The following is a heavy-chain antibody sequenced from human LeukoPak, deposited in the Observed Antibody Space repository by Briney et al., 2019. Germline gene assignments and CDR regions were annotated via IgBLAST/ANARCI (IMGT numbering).Heavy chain of an antibody. CDR3: ARVLAQQQGY. D-gene: IGHD6-13*01. Sequence: GGSLRLSCAASGFTFSTYWMHWVRQAPGKGLVWVSHINSDGRTTTYADSVTGRFTISRDNAKNTLYLQMNSLRAEDTAVYYCARVLAQQQGYWGQGTLVTVSS. J-gene: IGHJ4*02. CDR2: INSDGRTT. CDR1: GFTFSTYW. V-gene: IGHV3-74*01.